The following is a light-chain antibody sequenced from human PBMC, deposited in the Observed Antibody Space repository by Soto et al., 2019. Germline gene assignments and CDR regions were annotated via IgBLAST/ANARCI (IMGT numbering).Light chain of an antibody. CDR3: QHYNSFPIT. V-gene: IGKV3-20*01. Sequence: EVVLTQSPGTLSLSPGERATLSCRASQSVSSSYLAWYQQKPGQAPRLLIYGASSRATGIPDRFSGSGSGTDFTLTISRLEPEDIGTYYCQHYNSFPITFGQGTRLEIK. CDR1: QSVSSSY. J-gene: IGKJ5*01. CDR2: GAS.